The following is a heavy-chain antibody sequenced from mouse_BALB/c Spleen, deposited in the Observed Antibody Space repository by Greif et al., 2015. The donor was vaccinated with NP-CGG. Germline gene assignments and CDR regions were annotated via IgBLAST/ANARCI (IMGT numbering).Heavy chain of an antibody. CDR1: GFSLTGYG. V-gene: IGHV2-6-7*01. CDR2: IWGDGST. D-gene: IGHD2-4*01. J-gene: IGHJ3*01. Sequence: VQGVESRPGLVAPSQSLSITCTVSGFSLTGYGVNWVRQPPGKGLEWLGMIWGDGSTDYNSALKSRLSISKDNSKSQVFLKMNSLQTDDTARYYCARSTMITTFAYWGQGTLVTVSA. CDR3: ARSTMITTFAY.